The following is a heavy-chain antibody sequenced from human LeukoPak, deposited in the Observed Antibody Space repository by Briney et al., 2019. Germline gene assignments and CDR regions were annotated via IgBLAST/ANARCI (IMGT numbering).Heavy chain of an antibody. CDR1: GFTFSSYA. CDR2: ISYDGSNK. V-gene: IGHV3-30-3*02. D-gene: IGHD3-16*01. CDR3: ANEALGGADY. J-gene: IGHJ4*02. Sequence: PGGSLRLSCAASGFTFSSYAMHWVRQAPGKGLEWVAVISYDGSNKYYADSVKGRFTISRDNSKNTLYLQMNSLRAEDTAVYYCANEALGGADYWGQGTLVTVSS.